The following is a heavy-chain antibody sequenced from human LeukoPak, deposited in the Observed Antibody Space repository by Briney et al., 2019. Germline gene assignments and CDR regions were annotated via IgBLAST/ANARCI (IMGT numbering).Heavy chain of an antibody. J-gene: IGHJ5*02. CDR2: IYTSGST. D-gene: IGHD3-22*01. Sequence: NTSETLSLTCTVSGGSISSYYWSWIRQPAGKGLEWIGRIYTSGSTNYNPSLKSRVTMSVDTSKNQFSLKLSSVTAADTAVYYCARGGPPMIETRGDSWFDPWGQGTLVTVSS. V-gene: IGHV4-4*07. CDR3: ARGGPPMIETRGDSWFDP. CDR1: GGSISSYY.